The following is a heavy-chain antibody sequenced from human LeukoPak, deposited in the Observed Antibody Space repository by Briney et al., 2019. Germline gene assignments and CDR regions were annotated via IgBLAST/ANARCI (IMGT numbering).Heavy chain of an antibody. Sequence: GGSLRLSCEVSGFMFRNYWMDWVRQTPGRGLEWVANINQDGSEKYFVDSVKGRFTISRDDAKSTLYLQMNSLRAEDTAVYYCARSGWPYYFDYWGQGTLVTVSS. D-gene: IGHD3-22*01. CDR1: GFMFRNYW. CDR2: INQDGSEK. J-gene: IGHJ4*02. CDR3: ARSGWPYYFDY. V-gene: IGHV3-7*01.